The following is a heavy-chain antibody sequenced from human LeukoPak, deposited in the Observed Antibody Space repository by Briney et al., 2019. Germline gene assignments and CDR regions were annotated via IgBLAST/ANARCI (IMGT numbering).Heavy chain of an antibody. D-gene: IGHD6-25*01. CDR2: IYYSGST. CDR1: GGSISSSSYY. J-gene: IGHJ5*02. CDR3: ARDHQEYSSGSFGP. V-gene: IGHV4-39*07. Sequence: SETLSLTCTVSGGSISSSSYYWGWIRQPPGKGLEWIGSIYYSGSTYYNPSLKRRVTISVDTSKNQFSLKLSSVTAADTAVYYCARDHQEYSSGSFGPWGQGTLVTVSS.